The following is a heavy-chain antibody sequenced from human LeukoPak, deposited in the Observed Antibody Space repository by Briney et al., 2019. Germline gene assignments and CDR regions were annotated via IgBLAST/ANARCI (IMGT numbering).Heavy chain of an antibody. CDR2: IWYDGSNK. V-gene: IGHV3-33*01. CDR3: ARDKKYYFDY. Sequence: GGSLRLSCAASGFTFSSYGMHWVRQAPGKGLDWVAVIWYDGSNKYYADSVKGRFTISRDNSKNTLYLQMNSLRAEDTAVYYCARDKKYYFDYWGQGTLVTVSS. CDR1: GFTFSSYG. J-gene: IGHJ4*02.